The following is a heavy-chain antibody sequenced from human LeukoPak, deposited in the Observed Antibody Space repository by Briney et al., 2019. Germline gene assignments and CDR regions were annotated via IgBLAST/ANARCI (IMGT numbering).Heavy chain of an antibody. V-gene: IGHV4-39*01. Sequence: PSETLSLTCTVSGGSITSSIDYWGWVRQPPEKGLEWIATIYYITSTQYNPSLKSRVTMSVDTSKNQFSLQLSSMAPADTAVYYCARHQCSGTRCYNFYFYGMDVWGQGTTVTVSS. CDR1: GGSITSSIDY. CDR3: ARHQCSGTRCYNFYFYGMDV. CDR2: IYYITST. J-gene: IGHJ6*02. D-gene: IGHD2-2*02.